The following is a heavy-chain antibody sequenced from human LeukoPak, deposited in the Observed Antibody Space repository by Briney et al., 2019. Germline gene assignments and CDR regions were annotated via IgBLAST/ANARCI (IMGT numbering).Heavy chain of an antibody. CDR3: ARGPSGSYYSAHPYYYMDV. CDR2: ISSSGSTI. V-gene: IGHV3-48*04. CDR1: GFTLSNYA. Sequence: GGSLRLSCAASGFTLSNYAMTWVRQAPGKGREWVSYISSSGSTIYYADSVKGRFTISRDNAKNSLYLQMNSLRAEDTAVYYCARGPSGSYYSAHPYYYMDVWGKGTPVTVSS. J-gene: IGHJ6*03. D-gene: IGHD1-26*01.